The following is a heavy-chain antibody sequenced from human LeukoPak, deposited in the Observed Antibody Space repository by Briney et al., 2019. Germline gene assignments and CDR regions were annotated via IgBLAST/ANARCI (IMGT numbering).Heavy chain of an antibody. CDR2: ISGYNGHT. V-gene: IGHV1-18*01. Sequence: ASVKVSCKASGYTFTSYGISWVRQAPGQGLEWMGWISGYNGHTKNAQKLQGRVTMTTDTSTSTAYMELRSLRSDDTAVYYCARGGRHRYYYDSSGFYGSWFDPWGQGTLVTVSS. D-gene: IGHD3-22*01. J-gene: IGHJ5*02. CDR1: GYTFTSYG. CDR3: ARGGRHRYYYDSSGFYGSWFDP.